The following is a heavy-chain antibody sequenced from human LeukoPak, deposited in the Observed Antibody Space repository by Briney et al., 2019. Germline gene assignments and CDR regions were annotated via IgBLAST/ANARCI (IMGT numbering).Heavy chain of an antibody. CDR3: ARGSFYFDY. CDR2: INPKSGGT. Sequence: GASVKVSCKASGYTFTDYYIHWVRQAPGQGLEWMGRINPKSGGTNSAQNFQGRVTMTRDTSNSTAYMELSRLRSDDTAVYYCARGSFYFDYWGQGTLVTVSS. V-gene: IGHV1-2*06. CDR1: GYTFTDYY. J-gene: IGHJ4*02.